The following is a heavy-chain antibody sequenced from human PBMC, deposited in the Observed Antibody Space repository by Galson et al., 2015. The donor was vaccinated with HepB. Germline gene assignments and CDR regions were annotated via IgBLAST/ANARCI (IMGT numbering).Heavy chain of an antibody. CDR3: AKVGSSNSWYGYFYGMDG. V-gene: IGHV3-23*01. J-gene: IGHJ6*02. CDR1: GFTFSNYA. D-gene: IGHD6-13*01. CDR2: ISGSGGSI. Sequence: SLRLSCAASGFTFSNYAMSWVRQASGKGLEWVSSISGSGGSIYYADSVKGRFTISRDNSKNTLYLQMNSLRAEDTAVYYGAKVGSSNSWYGYFYGMDGWGQGTTVTVSS.